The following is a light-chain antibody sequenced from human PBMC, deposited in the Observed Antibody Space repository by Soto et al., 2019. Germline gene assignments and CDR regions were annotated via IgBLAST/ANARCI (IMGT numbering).Light chain of an antibody. Sequence: DIQMTQSPSSLSASVGDRVTITCRASESINRHLNWYQQQPGKAPKLLIYAASSLQNGVPSRFRGGGSGTDFPLIITNLQPEDFATYYCQQRYTALSITFGQGTRPEIK. CDR3: QQRYTALSIT. CDR1: ESINRH. J-gene: IGKJ5*01. CDR2: AAS. V-gene: IGKV1-39*01.